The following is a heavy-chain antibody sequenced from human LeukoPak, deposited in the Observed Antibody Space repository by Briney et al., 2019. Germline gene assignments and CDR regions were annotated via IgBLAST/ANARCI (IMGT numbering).Heavy chain of an antibody. J-gene: IGHJ5*02. D-gene: IGHD2-21*02. CDR1: GFTFSSYG. CDR3: AKDSLPRLAYCGGDCYSLYNWFDP. V-gene: IGHV3-30*18. CDR2: ISYDGSNK. Sequence: GRSLRLSCAASGFTFSSYGMHWVRQAPGKGLEWVAVISYDGSNKYYADSVKGRFTISRDNSKNTLYLQMNSLRAEATAVYYCAKDSLPRLAYCGGDCYSLYNWFDPWGQGTLVTVSS.